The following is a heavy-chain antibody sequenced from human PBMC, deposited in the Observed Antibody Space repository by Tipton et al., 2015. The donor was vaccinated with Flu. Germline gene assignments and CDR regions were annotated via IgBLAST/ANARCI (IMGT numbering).Heavy chain of an antibody. V-gene: IGHV4-61*02. D-gene: IGHD5-18*01. CDR1: GGSISSGSYY. CDR3: ARGGYSYGYGKNYYYYDMDV. Sequence: LRLSCTVSGGSISSGSYYWSWIRQPAGKGLEWIGRIYTSGSTNYNPSLKSRVTISVDTSKNQFSLKLSSVTAADTAVYYCARGGYSYGYGKNYYYYDMDVWGQGTTVTVSS. CDR2: IYTSGST. J-gene: IGHJ6*02.